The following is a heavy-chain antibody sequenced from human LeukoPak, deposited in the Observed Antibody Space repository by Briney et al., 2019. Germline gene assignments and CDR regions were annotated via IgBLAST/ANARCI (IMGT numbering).Heavy chain of an antibody. V-gene: IGHV4-34*01. CDR2: ISHRGIS. D-gene: IGHD2-15*01. J-gene: IGHJ5*02. CDR1: GGSFNGNY. CDR3: ARTDCSGGSCYSYQIWFDP. Sequence: SETLSLTCAVYGGSFNGNYWSGIREPPGKGREWIGEISHRGISHYNPPLKSRVTISVDTSKKQFSLKLSSVTAADTAVYYCARTDCSGGSCYSYQIWFDPWGQGTLVTVSS.